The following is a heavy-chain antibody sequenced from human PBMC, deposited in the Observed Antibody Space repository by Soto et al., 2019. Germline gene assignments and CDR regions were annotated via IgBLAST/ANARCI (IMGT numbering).Heavy chain of an antibody. CDR2: IYPGDSDT. J-gene: IGHJ3*02. V-gene: IGHV5-51*01. CDR1: GYSFTSYW. Sequence: GESLKISCKGSGYSFTSYWIGWVRQMPGKGLEWMGIIYPGDSDTRYSPSFQGQVTISADKSISTAYLQWSSLKASDTAMYYCASPSLVGATRLDAFDIWGQGTMVTVSS. CDR3: ASPSLVGATRLDAFDI. D-gene: IGHD1-26*01.